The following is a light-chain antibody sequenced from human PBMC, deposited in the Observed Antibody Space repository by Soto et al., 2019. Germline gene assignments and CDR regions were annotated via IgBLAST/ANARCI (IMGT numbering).Light chain of an antibody. V-gene: IGKV1-5*01. CDR2: DAS. CDR3: QQYNSYSPA. Sequence: DIQMTQTPSTLSASVGDRFTITCLASQSISSWLAWYQQTPGKPPKLLIYDASSLESGVPSRFSGSGSGTEFTLTISSLQPDDFATYYCQQYNSYSPAFGQGTKVDIK. J-gene: IGKJ1*01. CDR1: QSISSW.